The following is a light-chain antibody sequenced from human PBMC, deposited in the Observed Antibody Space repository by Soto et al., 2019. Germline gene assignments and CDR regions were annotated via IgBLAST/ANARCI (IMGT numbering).Light chain of an antibody. Sequence: ESVLTQSPGTLSLSPGERATLSCRASQSVSSNYLAWYQQKPGQAPRLLIYGASTRATGIPDRFSGSGSGTDFTLTITRLEPEDFAVYYCQQYGSSPWTFGPGTKVDIK. CDR3: QQYGSSPWT. CDR2: GAS. V-gene: IGKV3-20*01. J-gene: IGKJ1*01. CDR1: QSVSSNY.